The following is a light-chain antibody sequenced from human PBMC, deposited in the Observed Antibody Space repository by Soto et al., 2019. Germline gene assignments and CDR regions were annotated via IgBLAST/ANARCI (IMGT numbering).Light chain of an antibody. V-gene: IGKV3-20*01. J-gene: IGKJ2*01. CDR2: GAS. CDR3: QRYGSSPPHT. CDR1: QSVRNNY. Sequence: EIELTQSPGTLSLSPGEGATLSCRASQSVRNNYLAWYQQKPGQAPRLLISGASSRATGVPDRFSGSGSGTDFTLTISRLESEDFAVYYCQRYGSSPPHTFGQGTRLEIK.